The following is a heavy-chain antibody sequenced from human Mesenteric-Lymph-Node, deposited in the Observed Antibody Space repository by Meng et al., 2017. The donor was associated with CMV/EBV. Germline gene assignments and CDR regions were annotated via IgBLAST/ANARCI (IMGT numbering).Heavy chain of an antibody. CDR1: GASISSGYS. Sequence: CAVSGASISSGYSWTWIRQQPGKGLELIGYIYHSGSTYYNPSLKSPITISLDTSKDHFSLKVSSVTAADTAVYYCARTSGWYGPFDYWGQGALVTVSS. D-gene: IGHD6-13*01. CDR2: IYHSGST. J-gene: IGHJ4*02. CDR3: ARTSGWYGPFDY. V-gene: IGHV4-30-2*01.